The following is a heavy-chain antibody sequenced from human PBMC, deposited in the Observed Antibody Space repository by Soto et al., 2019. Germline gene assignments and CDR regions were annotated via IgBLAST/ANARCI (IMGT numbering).Heavy chain of an antibody. CDR1: GYSFTSYW. D-gene: IGHD3-9*01. Sequence: PGESLKISCKGSGYSFTSYWISWVRQMPGKGLEWMGRIDPSDSYTNYSPSFQGHVTISADKSISTAYLQWSSLKASDTAMYYCARVAYYDILTGSDWFDPWGQGTLVTVSS. CDR2: IDPSDSYT. V-gene: IGHV5-10-1*01. J-gene: IGHJ5*02. CDR3: ARVAYYDILTGSDWFDP.